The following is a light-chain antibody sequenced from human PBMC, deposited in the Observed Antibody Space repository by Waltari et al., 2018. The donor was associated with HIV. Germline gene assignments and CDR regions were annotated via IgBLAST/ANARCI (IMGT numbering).Light chain of an antibody. Sequence: EIALTHSAATLSVSPGERATLSCRASQTVSTNLAWYQQIPGQAPRVLIYDASTRATGTPARFSGSGSGTEFTLTISSLQSEDFAVYFCQQYNDWPTTFGQGTKVEIK. CDR2: DAS. CDR1: QTVSTN. V-gene: IGKV3-15*01. J-gene: IGKJ1*01. CDR3: QQYNDWPTT.